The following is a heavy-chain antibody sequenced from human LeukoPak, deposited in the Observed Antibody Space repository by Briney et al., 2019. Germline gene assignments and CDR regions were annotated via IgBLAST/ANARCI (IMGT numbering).Heavy chain of an antibody. CDR3: ARIYN. Sequence: GGSLRLSCAASGITVSNNYMSWVRQAPGKGLEWVSLIYSGGSTYYADSVRGRFTISRDSSKNTLYLQMNSLRVEDTAMYYCARIYNWGQGTLVTVSS. V-gene: IGHV3-66*01. J-gene: IGHJ4*02. CDR2: IYSGGST. CDR1: GITVSNNY. D-gene: IGHD4-11*01.